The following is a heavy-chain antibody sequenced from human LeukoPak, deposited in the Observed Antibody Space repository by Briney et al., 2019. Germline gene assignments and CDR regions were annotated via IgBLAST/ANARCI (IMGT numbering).Heavy chain of an antibody. CDR3: ARGHDYGDGGQ. V-gene: IGHV3-21*01. J-gene: IGHJ4*02. D-gene: IGHD4-17*01. CDR2: ISSSGTYM. Sequence: GRSLRLSCAASGFTFSSYAFHWVRQAPGKGLEWVSAISSSGTYMYYGDSVKGRFTISRDNVKNSLFLQMNSLSGEDTAVYYCARGHDYGDGGQWGQGTLVTVSS. CDR1: GFTFSSYA.